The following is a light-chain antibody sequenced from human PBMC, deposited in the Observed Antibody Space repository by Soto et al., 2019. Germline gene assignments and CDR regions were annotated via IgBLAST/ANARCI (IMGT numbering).Light chain of an antibody. CDR3: SFYRDSNTWM. V-gene: IGLV2-8*01. J-gene: IGLJ3*02. CDR1: SSDLGGYKY. Sequence: QSVLTQPPSASGSPGQSVTISCTGTSSDLGGYKYVSWYQHHPGKAPKLLIYEVSARPSGVPDRFSGAKSGNTASLTVSGLQAEDEYDYYCSFYRDSNTWMFGGGTKLTVL. CDR2: EVS.